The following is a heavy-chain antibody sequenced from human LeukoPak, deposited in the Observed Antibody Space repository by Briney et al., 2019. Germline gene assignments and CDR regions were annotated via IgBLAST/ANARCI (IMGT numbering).Heavy chain of an antibody. CDR3: ARRRWGLDY. V-gene: IGHV4-59*08. CDR1: GGTINSYY. D-gene: IGHD4-23*01. Sequence: PSETLSLACTVSGGTINSYYWSWIRQPPGKGLEWIGYIYYSGGTNYNPSLKSRVTISVDTSKNQFSLRLSSVTAADTAVYYCARRRWGLDYWGQGTLVTVSS. J-gene: IGHJ4*02. CDR2: IYYSGGT.